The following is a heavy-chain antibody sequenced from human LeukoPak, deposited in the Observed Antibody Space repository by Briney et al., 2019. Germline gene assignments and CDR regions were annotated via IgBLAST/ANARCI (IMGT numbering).Heavy chain of an antibody. CDR1: GFTFSSYA. D-gene: IGHD6-13*01. V-gene: IGHV3-23*01. J-gene: IGHJ4*02. Sequence: GGSLRLSCAASGFTFSSYAMCWVRQAPGKGLEWVSGISGSGGSTYYLDSVKGRFTISRDNSKNTLYLQMNSLRAEDTAVYYCARGYSSSWRKEQTTSSYWGQGTLVTVSS. CDR2: ISGSGGST. CDR3: ARGYSSSWRKEQTTSSY.